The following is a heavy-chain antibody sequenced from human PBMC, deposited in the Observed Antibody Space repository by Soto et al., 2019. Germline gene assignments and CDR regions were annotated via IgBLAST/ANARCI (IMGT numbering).Heavy chain of an antibody. CDR2: IWYDGSNK. CDR3: ARDGGYCSGGSCYSLGY. D-gene: IGHD2-15*01. Sequence: QVQLVESGGGVVQPGRSLRLSCAASGFTFISYGMHWVRQAPAKGLELVAVIWYDGSNKYYADSVKGRFTISRDNSKNTLYLQMNSLRAEDTAVYYCARDGGYCSGGSCYSLGYWGQGTLVTVSS. J-gene: IGHJ4*02. CDR1: GFTFISYG. V-gene: IGHV3-33*01.